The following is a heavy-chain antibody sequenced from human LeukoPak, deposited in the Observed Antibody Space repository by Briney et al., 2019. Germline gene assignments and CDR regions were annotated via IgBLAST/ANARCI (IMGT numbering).Heavy chain of an antibody. J-gene: IGHJ6*02. Sequence: GGSLRLSCAASGFTFSSYSMNWVRQAPGKGLEWVSYISSSSTIYYADSVKGRFTISRDNAKNSLYLQMNSLRAEDTAVYYCASLYGSGSTRYYYYGMDVWGQGTTVTVSS. CDR2: ISSSSTI. D-gene: IGHD3-10*01. CDR3: ASLYGSGSTRYYYYGMDV. V-gene: IGHV3-48*01. CDR1: GFTFSSYS.